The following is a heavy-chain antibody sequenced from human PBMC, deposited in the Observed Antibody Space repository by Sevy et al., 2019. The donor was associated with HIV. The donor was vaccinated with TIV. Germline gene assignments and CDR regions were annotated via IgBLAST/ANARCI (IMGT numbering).Heavy chain of an antibody. D-gene: IGHD5-12*01. Sequence: ASVKVSCKASGGTFSSYAISWVRQAPGQGLEWMGGIIPIFGTANYAQKFQGTVTITADKSTSTAYMELSSLRSEDTAVYYCAREAVEMATMSDAFDIWGQGTMVTVSS. CDR2: IIPIFGTA. V-gene: IGHV1-69*06. CDR1: GGTFSSYA. J-gene: IGHJ3*02. CDR3: AREAVEMATMSDAFDI.